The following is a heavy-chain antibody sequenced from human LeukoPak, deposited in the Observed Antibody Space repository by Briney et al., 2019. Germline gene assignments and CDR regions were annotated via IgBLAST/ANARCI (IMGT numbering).Heavy chain of an antibody. V-gene: IGHV1-2*02. CDR2: INPNNGDT. CDR1: GYTFTGYH. Sequence: ASVKVSCKASGYTFTGYHIHWVRQAPGQGREWMGWINPNNGDTKYAQKFNGRVTMTRETSISTAYMEMSRLRSDDTAVYYCARVQGYCTDGRCLFWGQGTLVTVSS. CDR3: ARVQGYCTDGRCLF. D-gene: IGHD2-8*01. J-gene: IGHJ4*02.